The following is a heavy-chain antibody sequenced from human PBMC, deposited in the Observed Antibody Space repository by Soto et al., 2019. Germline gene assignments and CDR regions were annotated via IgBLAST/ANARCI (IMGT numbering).Heavy chain of an antibody. CDR3: ARDSGSTYYYYYYAIDV. Sequence: GGSLRLSCAASGFTFSNYAMHWVCQAPGKGLEWVAVISYDGNNKYYADSVKGRFTVSRDNSKNTLYLQMNGLRAEDTAVYFCARDSGSTYYYYYYAIDVWGQGTTVTVSS. CDR2: ISYDGNNK. J-gene: IGHJ6*02. V-gene: IGHV3-30-3*01. CDR1: GFTFSNYA. D-gene: IGHD3-10*01.